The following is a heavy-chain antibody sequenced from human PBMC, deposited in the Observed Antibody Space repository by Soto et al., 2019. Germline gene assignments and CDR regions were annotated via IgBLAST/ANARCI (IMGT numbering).Heavy chain of an antibody. CDR1: GFTFSAFD. CDR2: IGTQHDT. V-gene: IGHV3-13*01. Sequence: PGGSLRLSCAAPGFTFSAFDMHWVRQTTGKGLEWVAAIGTQHDTYYPDSVKGRFTISRENAKNSLYLQMNSLRAGDTAVYYCARQASYWHGGGGWFDPWGQGTLVTVSS. CDR3: ARQASYWHGGGGWFDP. J-gene: IGHJ5*02. D-gene: IGHD2-8*02.